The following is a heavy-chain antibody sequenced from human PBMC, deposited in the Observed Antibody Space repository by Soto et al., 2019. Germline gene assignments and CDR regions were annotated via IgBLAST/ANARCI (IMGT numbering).Heavy chain of an antibody. V-gene: IGHV3-33*05. CDR1: GFTFRSYV. D-gene: IGHD3-16*01. J-gene: IGHJ4*02. CDR3: ARWGTTGGLDV. Sequence: QVQLVESGGGVVQPGTSLRLSCVGSGFTFRSYVIHWVLQAPGKGLEWVALTSYDGSKNCYGDSVQGRFTISRHNSRNTVELQMDSLRFEDTALYYCARWGTTGGLDVWGQRTLVSVSS. CDR2: TSYDGSKN.